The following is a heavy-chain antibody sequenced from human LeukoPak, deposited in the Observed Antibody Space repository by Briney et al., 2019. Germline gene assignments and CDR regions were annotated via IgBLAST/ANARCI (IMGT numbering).Heavy chain of an antibody. J-gene: IGHJ6*02. Sequence: NPSETLSLTCTVSGGSISSYYWSWIRQPPGKGLEWIGYIYYSGSTNYNPSLKSRVTISVDTSKNQSSLKLSSVTAADTAVYYCARERIAVAATKSSYYYYGMDVWGQGTTVTVSS. D-gene: IGHD6-19*01. CDR3: ARERIAVAATKSSYYYYGMDV. CDR2: IYYSGST. V-gene: IGHV4-59*01. CDR1: GGSISSYY.